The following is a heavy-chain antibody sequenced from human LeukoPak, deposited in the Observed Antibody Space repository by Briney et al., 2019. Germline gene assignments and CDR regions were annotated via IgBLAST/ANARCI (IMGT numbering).Heavy chain of an antibody. CDR1: GFTFSSYG. D-gene: IGHD5-18*01. V-gene: IGHV3-30*02. CDR3: AKEWIQLWFLDY. CDR2: IRYDGSNK. J-gene: IGHJ4*02. Sequence: GGSLRLSCAASGFTFSSYGMHWVRQAPGKGLEWVAFIRYDGSNKYYADPVKGRFTISRDNSKNTLYLQMNSLRAEDTAVYYCAKEWIQLWFLDYWGQGTLVTVSS.